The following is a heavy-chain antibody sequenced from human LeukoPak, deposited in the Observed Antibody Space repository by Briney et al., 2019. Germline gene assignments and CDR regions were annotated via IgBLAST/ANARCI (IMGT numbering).Heavy chain of an antibody. CDR2: IWSDGSKR. J-gene: IGHJ4*02. D-gene: IGHD4-23*01. CDR1: GFTFTTYG. V-gene: IGHV3-33*06. CDR3: AKRSDYGGNWRHFDY. Sequence: PGGSLRLSCAASGFTFTTYGSHWVRQAPGKGLEWVAVIWSDGSKRFYADSVKGRFIISRDDSKNTVYLEMNSLRAEDTAVYFCAKRSDYGGNWRHFDYWGQGTLVTVSS.